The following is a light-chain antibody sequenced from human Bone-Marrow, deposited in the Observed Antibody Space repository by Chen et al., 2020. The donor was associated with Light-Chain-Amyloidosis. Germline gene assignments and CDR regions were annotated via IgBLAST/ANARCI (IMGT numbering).Light chain of an antibody. CDR3: QQYNTVSGT. J-gene: IGKJ1*01. V-gene: IGKV1-5*03. CDR1: QDIFIS. CDR2: ESS. Sequence: DIPMTQSPSPLSEFAGSRVPNTCRASQDIFISLAWYQQKPGKAPKLLIRESSNLVRGVPSRFSGSGSGTEFTLTISSLQPDDFATYYCQQYNTVSGTFGQGTKVEI.